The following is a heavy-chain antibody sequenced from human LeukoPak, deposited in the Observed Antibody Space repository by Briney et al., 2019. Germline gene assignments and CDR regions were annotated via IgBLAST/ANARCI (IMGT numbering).Heavy chain of an antibody. J-gene: IGHJ5*02. V-gene: IGHV3-7*01. CDR1: GFTFCEHW. CDR3: ARVITMVRGVMDGPNWFDP. D-gene: IGHD3-10*01. Sequence: GGSLRLSCAASGFTFCEHWMNWVPQAPGRALEWVANIKSDGSEKHYVDSVKGRFTISRDNTKNSLYLQMNSLRDDDTAVYYCARVITMVRGVMDGPNWFDPWGQGTLVTVSS. CDR2: IKSDGSEK.